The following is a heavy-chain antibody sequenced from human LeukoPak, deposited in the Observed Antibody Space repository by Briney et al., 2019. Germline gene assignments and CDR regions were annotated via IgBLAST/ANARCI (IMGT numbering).Heavy chain of an antibody. J-gene: IGHJ6*03. CDR1: GITLSNYG. D-gene: IGHD3-16*01. CDR3: ARETYDYYYYYMDV. V-gene: IGHV3-23*01. Sequence: GGSLRLSCAVSGITLSNYGMSWVRQAPGKGLEWVAGISGSGGRTNYADAVKGRFTISRDNAKNTLFLQMNSLRAEDTAVYYCARETYDYYYYYMDVWGKGTTVTVSS. CDR2: ISGSGGRT.